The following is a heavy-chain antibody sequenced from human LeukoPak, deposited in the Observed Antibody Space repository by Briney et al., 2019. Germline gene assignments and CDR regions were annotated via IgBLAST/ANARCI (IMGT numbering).Heavy chain of an antibody. D-gene: IGHD1-1*01. V-gene: IGHV4-39*07. Sequence: SETLSLTCTVSGGSISSGSYYWNWIRQPAGKGLEWIGSIYHSGSTYYNPSLKSRVTISVDTSKNQFSLKLSSVTAADTAVYYCARARYGTFVDYWGQGTRVAVSP. CDR2: IYHSGST. CDR3: ARARYGTFVDY. J-gene: IGHJ4*02. CDR1: GGSISSGSYY.